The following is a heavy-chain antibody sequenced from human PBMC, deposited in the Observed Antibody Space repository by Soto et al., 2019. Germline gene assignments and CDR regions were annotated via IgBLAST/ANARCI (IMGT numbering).Heavy chain of an antibody. Sequence: QVQLVQSGAEVKKPGSSVKVSCKASGGTFSSYAISWVRQAPGQGREWMGGIIPIFGTANYAQKFQGRVTITEDKSPSTAYMERSSLRSEDTAVYYCASHDYVWGSYRPRIDYWGQGTLVTVSS. CDR2: IIPIFGTA. CDR3: ASHDYVWGSYRPRIDY. D-gene: IGHD3-16*02. CDR1: GGTFSSYA. J-gene: IGHJ4*02. V-gene: IGHV1-69*06.